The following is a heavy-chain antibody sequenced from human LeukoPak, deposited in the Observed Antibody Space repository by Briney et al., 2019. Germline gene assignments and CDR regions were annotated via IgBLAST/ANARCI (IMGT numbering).Heavy chain of an antibody. CDR3: ARENCSSTSCYLLNDY. CDR2: INPNSGGT. D-gene: IGHD2-2*01. V-gene: IGHV1-2*02. CDR1: GYTFTGYY. Sequence: ASVKVSCKASGYTFTGYYMHWVRQAPGQGLEWMGWINPNSGGTNYAQKFQGRVTMTRDTSISTAYMELSRLRSDDTAVYYCARENCSSTSCYLLNDYWGREPWSPSPQ. J-gene: IGHJ4*02.